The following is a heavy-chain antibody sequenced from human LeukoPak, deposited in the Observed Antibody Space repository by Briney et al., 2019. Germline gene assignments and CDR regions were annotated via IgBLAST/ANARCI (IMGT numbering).Heavy chain of an antibody. D-gene: IGHD3-9*01. CDR2: IRQDGTEK. CDR3: AREALVYDILTDYFYYFDY. Sequence: GGSLRLSCAASEFTFNNYCMSWVRQAPGKGLEWVANIRQDGTEKNYVDSVKGRFTISRDNAKNALYLQMNSLRAEDTAVYYCAREALVYDILTDYFYYFDYWGQGTLVTVSS. J-gene: IGHJ4*02. V-gene: IGHV3-7*03. CDR1: EFTFNNYC.